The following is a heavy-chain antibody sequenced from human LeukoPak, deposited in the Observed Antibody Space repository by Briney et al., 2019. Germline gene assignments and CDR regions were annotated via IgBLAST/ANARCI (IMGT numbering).Heavy chain of an antibody. CDR3: AKPSGSGVDY. CDR2: IRSDGYHT. V-gene: IGHV3-30*02. CDR1: GFTFSSYA. J-gene: IGHJ4*02. D-gene: IGHD1-26*01. Sequence: PGGSLRLSCAASGFTFSSYAMHWVRQAPGKGLEWVAFIRSDGYHTYYADFVKGRFTITRDNSKNTLYLQMNSLRVEDMAVYYCAKPSGSGVDYWGRGTRVTVSS.